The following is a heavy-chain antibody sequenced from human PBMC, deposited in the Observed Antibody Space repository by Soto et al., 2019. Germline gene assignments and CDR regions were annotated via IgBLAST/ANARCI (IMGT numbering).Heavy chain of an antibody. D-gene: IGHD6-6*01. Sequence: QVQLVQSGGEVKKPGASVEVSCRTSGYMFITYGMSWVRQAPGQGLEWMAWISAYNGNKKYAQKFQGRVTMTTDTSTSTVSMELRNLTSDDTGTYFCARTGGGMAARPLEYWGQGTLVTVSS. J-gene: IGHJ4*02. CDR2: ISAYNGNK. CDR1: GYMFITYG. V-gene: IGHV1-18*04. CDR3: ARTGGGMAARPLEY.